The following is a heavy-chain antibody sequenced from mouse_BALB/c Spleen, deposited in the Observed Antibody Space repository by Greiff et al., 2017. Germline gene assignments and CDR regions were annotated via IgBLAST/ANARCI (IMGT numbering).Heavy chain of an antibody. V-gene: IGHV1S56*01. CDR1: GYTFTSYY. Sequence: QVQLKESGPELVKPGASVKMSCKASGYTFTSYYIHWVKQRPGQGLEWIGWIYPGDGSTKYNEKFKGKTTLTADKSSSTAYMLLSSLTSEDSAIYFCASGDGYADYWGQGTSVTVSS. CDR2: IYPGDGST. CDR3: ASGDGYADY. D-gene: IGHD2-2*01. J-gene: IGHJ4*01.